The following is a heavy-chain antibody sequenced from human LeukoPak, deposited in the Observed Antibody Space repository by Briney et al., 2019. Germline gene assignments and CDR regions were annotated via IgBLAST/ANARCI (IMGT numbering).Heavy chain of an antibody. Sequence: SETLSLTCTVSGGSISSYYWSWIRQPPGKGLEWIGYIYYSGSTNYNPSLKSRVTISVDTSKNQFSLKLSSMTAADTAVYYCARISHSSGWYNWFDPWGQGTLVTVSS. CDR3: ARISHSSGWYNWFDP. D-gene: IGHD6-19*01. V-gene: IGHV4-59*08. CDR2: IYYSGST. CDR1: GGSISSYY. J-gene: IGHJ5*02.